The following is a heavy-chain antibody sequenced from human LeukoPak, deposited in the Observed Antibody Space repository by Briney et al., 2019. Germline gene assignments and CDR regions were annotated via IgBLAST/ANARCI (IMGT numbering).Heavy chain of an antibody. J-gene: IGHJ4*02. CDR3: ARSPVWAAGTSDY. CDR2: MNPNSGNT. V-gene: IGHV1-8*02. D-gene: IGHD6-13*01. CDR1: GGTFSSYA. Sequence: ASVKVSCKASGGTFSSYAINWVRQATGQGLEWMGWMNPNSGNTGYAQKFQGRVTMTRNTSISTAYMELSSLRSEDTAVYYCARSPVWAAGTSDYWGQGTLVTVSS.